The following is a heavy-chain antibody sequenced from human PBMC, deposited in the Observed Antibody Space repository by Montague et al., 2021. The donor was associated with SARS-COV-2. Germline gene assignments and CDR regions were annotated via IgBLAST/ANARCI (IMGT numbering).Heavy chain of an antibody. Sequence: CAISGDSVSSNIATWNWIRQSPSRGLGWLGRTYYRSKWYNDYAESVKSRITIDPDTSKHQFSLHLNSVTPEDTAVYYCARIPVGSKYYFDFWGQGTLVTVPS. CDR2: TYYRSKWYN. CDR3: ARIPVGSKYYFDF. J-gene: IGHJ4*02. CDR1: GDSVSSNIAT. V-gene: IGHV6-1*01. D-gene: IGHD2-2*01.